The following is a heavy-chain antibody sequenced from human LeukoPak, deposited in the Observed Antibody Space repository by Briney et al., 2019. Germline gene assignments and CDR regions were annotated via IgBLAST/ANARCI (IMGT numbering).Heavy chain of an antibody. D-gene: IGHD1-26*01. V-gene: IGHV3-30*02. Sequence: PGGSLRLSCAASGFTFSSYGMHWVRQAPGKGLEWVAFIRYDGSNKNYADSVKGRFTISRDNSKNTLYLQMNSLRAEDTAVYYCANEDPGKAYFDYWGQGTLVTVSS. CDR3: ANEDPGKAYFDY. J-gene: IGHJ4*02. CDR2: IRYDGSNK. CDR1: GFTFSSYG.